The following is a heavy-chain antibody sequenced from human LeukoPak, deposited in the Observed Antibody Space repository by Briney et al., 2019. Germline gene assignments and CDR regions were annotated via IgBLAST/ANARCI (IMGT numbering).Heavy chain of an antibody. V-gene: IGHV1-46*01. CDR2: INPSGGST. Sequence: GASVKVSCKASGYTFTSYYMHWVRQAPGQGLEWMGIINPSGGSTSYAQKFQGRVTMTRDTSTSTVYMELSSLRSEYTAVYYCARDLDLYGGYVNYFDYWGQGTLVTVSS. J-gene: IGHJ4*02. CDR3: ARDLDLYGGYVNYFDY. CDR1: GYTFTSYY. D-gene: IGHD5-12*01.